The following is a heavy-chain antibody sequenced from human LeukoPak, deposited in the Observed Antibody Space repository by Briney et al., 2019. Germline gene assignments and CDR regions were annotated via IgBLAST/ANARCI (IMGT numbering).Heavy chain of an antibody. CDR2: ISSGSSYR. D-gene: IGHD3-10*01. J-gene: IGHJ6*02. CDR3: ARDFKWAQNSYASGTYYNYYYYYAMDV. V-gene: IGHV3-21*01. CDR1: GFAFSSQA. Sequence: PGGSLRLSCAASGFAFSSQAMGWVRQAPGKGLEWVSSISSGSSYRYYADSVKGRFTISRDNAKNSLYLQMNNLRAEDTAVYYCARDFKWAQNSYASGTYYNYYYYYAMDVWGQGTTVTVS.